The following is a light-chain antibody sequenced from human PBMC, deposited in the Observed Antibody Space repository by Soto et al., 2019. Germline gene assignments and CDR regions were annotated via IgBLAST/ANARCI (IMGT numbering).Light chain of an antibody. V-gene: IGKV1-5*01. Sequence: DIQMTQSPSTLSASVGDRVTITCRASQSISSWLAWYQQKPGKAPKLLIYDASSLESGVPSRFSGSGSGTEFTLTFSRLQPDDFATYYCRQYNSYLYAFGQRTKLAIK. J-gene: IGKJ2*01. CDR3: RQYNSYLYA. CDR2: DAS. CDR1: QSISSW.